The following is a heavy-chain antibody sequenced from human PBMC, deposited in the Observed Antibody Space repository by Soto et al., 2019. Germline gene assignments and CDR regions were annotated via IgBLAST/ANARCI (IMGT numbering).Heavy chain of an antibody. Sequence: GASVKVSCKASGYNLGAYYTYWVRQAPGRGLEWVGLMDPITGGTDYEERLRDRVTMTRDTSINTACMEVTNVKSDDTAIYYCARDGNFVLRGYSFGFDFWGQGTRVTVSS. J-gene: IGHJ4*02. V-gene: IGHV1-2*02. CDR1: GYNLGAYY. CDR2: MDPITGGT. D-gene: IGHD5-18*01. CDR3: ARDGNFVLRGYSFGFDF.